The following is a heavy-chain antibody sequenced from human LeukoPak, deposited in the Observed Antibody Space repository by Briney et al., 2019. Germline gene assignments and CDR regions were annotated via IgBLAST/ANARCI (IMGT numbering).Heavy chain of an antibody. V-gene: IGHV1-69*04. CDR1: GYTFTNSD. CDR2: IIPILGIA. J-gene: IGHJ4*02. Sequence: ASVKVSCKASGYTFTNSDINWVRQATGQGLEWMGRIIPILGIANYAQKFQGRVTITADKSTSTAYMELSSLRSEDTAVYYCARGWTNGYSSSWYPFDYWGQGTLVTVSS. D-gene: IGHD6-13*01. CDR3: ARGWTNGYSSSWYPFDY.